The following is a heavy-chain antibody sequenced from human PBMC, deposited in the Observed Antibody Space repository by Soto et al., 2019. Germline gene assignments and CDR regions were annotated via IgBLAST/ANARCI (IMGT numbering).Heavy chain of an antibody. Sequence: HVQLVQSGAAVKRPGASLSVSCKVSGYTLRELNLHWVRQAPGKGPEWMAGFDPALDETKIAQRFQGRIIVTEDTSTNTVYMQRRSLRSEDPAVYYCATGDQLSAEVTGLYVSFWGQGTLVTVSS. CDR1: GYTLRELN. J-gene: IGHJ4*02. V-gene: IGHV1-24*01. D-gene: IGHD3-9*01. CDR2: FDPALDET. CDR3: ATGDQLSAEVTGLYVSF.